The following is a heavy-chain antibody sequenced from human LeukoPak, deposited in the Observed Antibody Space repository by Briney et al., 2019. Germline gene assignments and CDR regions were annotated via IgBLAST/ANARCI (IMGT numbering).Heavy chain of an antibody. V-gene: IGHV3-49*04. J-gene: IGHJ4*02. CDR1: GFTFCDYA. Sequence: GRSLRLSSTAPGFTFCDYAMSWVRQAPGKGLGWAGFIRSKAYGGTTEYAASVKGRFTISRDDSKSIAYLQMNSLKTEDTAVYYCTRDGSKYSGYDYTALYWGQGTLVTVSS. CDR2: IRSKAYGGTT. CDR3: TRDGSKYSGYDYTALY. D-gene: IGHD5-12*01.